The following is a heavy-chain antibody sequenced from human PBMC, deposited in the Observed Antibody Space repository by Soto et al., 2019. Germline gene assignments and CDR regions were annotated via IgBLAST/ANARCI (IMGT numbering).Heavy chain of an antibody. CDR2: IKQDGSEK. Sequence: EVQLVESGGGLVKPGGSLRLSCAASGFTFSSYSMNWVRQAPGKGLEWVANIKQDGSEKYYVDSVKGRFTISRDNAKNSLYLQMNSLRAEDTAVYYCAREGCSGGSCYLTGRDGMDVWGQGTTVTVSS. V-gene: IGHV3-7*03. D-gene: IGHD2-15*01. CDR1: GFTFSSYS. CDR3: AREGCSGGSCYLTGRDGMDV. J-gene: IGHJ6*02.